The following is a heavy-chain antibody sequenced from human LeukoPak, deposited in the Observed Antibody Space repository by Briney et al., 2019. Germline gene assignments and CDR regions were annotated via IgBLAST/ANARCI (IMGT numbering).Heavy chain of an antibody. V-gene: IGHV3-30-3*01. D-gene: IGHD4-17*01. CDR2: ISYDGSNK. CDR1: GLTFSSYA. J-gene: IGHJ5*02. Sequence: PGGSLRLSCAASGLTFSSYAMHWVRQAPGKGLEWVAVISYDGSNKYYADSVKGRFTISRDNSKNTLYLQMNSLRAEDTAVYYCARERSHDPNDYGDYGWFDPWGQGTLVTVSS. CDR3: ARERSHDPNDYGDYGWFDP.